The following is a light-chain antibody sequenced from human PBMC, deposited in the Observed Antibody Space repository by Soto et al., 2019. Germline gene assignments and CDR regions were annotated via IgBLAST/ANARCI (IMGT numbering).Light chain of an antibody. CDR2: EVT. Sequence: QSALTQPPSASGSPGQSVTISCTGTSSDVGGYGYVSWYQQHPGKAPKLMIYEVTKRASGVPDRFSGSKSGNTASLTVSGLQAEDEADYYCSSYASINIDVIFGGGTKLTVL. V-gene: IGLV2-8*01. CDR1: SSDVGGYGY. J-gene: IGLJ2*01. CDR3: SSYASINIDVI.